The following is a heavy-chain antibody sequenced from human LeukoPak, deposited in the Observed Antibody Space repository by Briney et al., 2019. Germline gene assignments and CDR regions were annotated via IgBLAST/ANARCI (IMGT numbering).Heavy chain of an antibody. CDR2: ISGGGGST. V-gene: IGHV3-23*01. J-gene: IGHJ3*01. CDR1: GFTFSSYE. Sequence: PGGSLRLSCAASGFTFSSYEMNWVRQAPGKGLEWVSAISGGGGSTYYADSVKGRFTISRDNSKNTLFLQMNSLRADDTAVYYCAVTGYSSRSPNVRGQGTMVTVSS. CDR3: AVTGYSSRSPNV. D-gene: IGHD6-13*01.